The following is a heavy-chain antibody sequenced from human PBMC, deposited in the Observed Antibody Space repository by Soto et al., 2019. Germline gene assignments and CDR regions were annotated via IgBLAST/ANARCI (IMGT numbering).Heavy chain of an antibody. CDR1: GGTFSSYA. V-gene: IGHV1-69*12. CDR2: IIPIFGTA. Sequence: QVQLVQSGAEVKKPGSSVKVSCKASGGTFSSYAISWVRQAPGQGLEWMGGIIPIFGTANYAQKFQGRVTXXAXEFXSTAYMELSSLRSEDTAVYYCARGTIPYYYYGMDVWGQGTTVTVSS. D-gene: IGHD1-1*01. CDR3: ARGTIPYYYYGMDV. J-gene: IGHJ6*02.